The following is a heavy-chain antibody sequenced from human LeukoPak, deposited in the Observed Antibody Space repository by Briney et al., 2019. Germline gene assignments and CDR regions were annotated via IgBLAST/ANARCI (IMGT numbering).Heavy chain of an antibody. CDR1: GFTFSSYA. V-gene: IGHV3-23*01. J-gene: IGHJ4*02. CDR3: AKVGGGIVVVPAAVFDY. CDR2: ISGSGGST. Sequence: GGSLRLSCAASGFTFSSYAMSWVRQAPGKGLEWVSAISGSGGSTYYADSAKGRLTISRDNSKNTLYLQMNSLRAEDTAVYYCAKVGGGIVVVPAAVFDYWGQGTLVTVSS. D-gene: IGHD2-2*01.